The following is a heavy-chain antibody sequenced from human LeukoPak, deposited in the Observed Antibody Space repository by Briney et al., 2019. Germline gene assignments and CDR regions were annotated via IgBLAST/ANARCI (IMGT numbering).Heavy chain of an antibody. CDR2: IYHSGST. CDR3: ARLRGYFDY. CDR1: GYSISSGYY. J-gene: IGHJ4*02. V-gene: IGHV4-38-2*01. Sequence: SETLSLTCAVSGYSISSGYYWSWIRQPPGKGLEWIGSIYHSGSTYYNPSLKSRVTISVDTSKNQFSLKLSSVTAADTAVYYCARLRGYFDYWGQGTLVTVSS.